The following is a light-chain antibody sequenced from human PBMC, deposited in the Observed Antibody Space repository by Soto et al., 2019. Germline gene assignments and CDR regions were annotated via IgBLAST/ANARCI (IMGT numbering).Light chain of an antibody. CDR2: EVS. V-gene: IGLV2-14*01. CDR3: SSYTSGSTRVV. CDR1: SSDVGGYNY. Sequence: QSALTQPASVSGSPGQSITISCTGTSSDVGGYNYVSWYQQHPGKAPKLMIFEVSNRPSGVSNRFSGSKSGNMASLTISGLQAEDEADYYCSSYTSGSTRVVFGGGTTLTVL. J-gene: IGLJ2*01.